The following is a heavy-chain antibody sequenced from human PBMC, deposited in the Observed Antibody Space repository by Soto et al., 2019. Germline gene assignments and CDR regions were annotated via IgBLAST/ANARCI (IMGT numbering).Heavy chain of an antibody. CDR1: GDSISSGNKY. CDR2: IFSSGTT. Sequence: QVQLRESGPGLVMPSQTLSLTCTVSGDSISSGNKYWIWIRQAPGKGLAWIGYIFSSGTTSYNPSLKSRLTTSLDTSQNQFSLRLASVTDADSAGYYCARVPSPFDYYYAMDVWGQGTTVTVSS. D-gene: IGHD3-16*01. V-gene: IGHV4-30-4*01. J-gene: IGHJ6*02. CDR3: ARVPSPFDYYYAMDV.